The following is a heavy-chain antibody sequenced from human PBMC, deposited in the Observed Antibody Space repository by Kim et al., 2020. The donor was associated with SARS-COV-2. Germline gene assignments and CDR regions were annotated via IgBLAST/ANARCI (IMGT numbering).Heavy chain of an antibody. CDR1: GFVFGSYA. J-gene: IGHJ4*02. Sequence: GGSLRLSCAPSGFVFGSYAMSWVRQAPGKGLEWVSAISGSGANTYYAGSVKGRFTISRDNSKNTLFLQMNSLRAEDTARYYCAKDRGNGGGSGFDYWGQGTLVTVSS. CDR3: AKDRGNGGGSGFDY. V-gene: IGHV3-23*01. D-gene: IGHD2-15*01. CDR2: ISGSGANT.